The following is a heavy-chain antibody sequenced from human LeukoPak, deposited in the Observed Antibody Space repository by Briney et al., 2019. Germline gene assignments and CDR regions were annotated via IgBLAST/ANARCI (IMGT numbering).Heavy chain of an antibody. J-gene: IGHJ4*02. CDR3: AKGGRDPSHYYFYY. D-gene: IGHD3-10*01. Sequence: GGSLRLSCAASGFSFSNSGMHWVRQAPGQGLEWVAGIWIGEGSQYYADSVKGRFIISRDNSKNTLFLEMNSLRAEDTAVYFCAKGGRDPSHYYFYYCGQGTQVTVSS. CDR1: GFSFSNSG. V-gene: IGHV3-30*02. CDR2: IWIGEGSQ.